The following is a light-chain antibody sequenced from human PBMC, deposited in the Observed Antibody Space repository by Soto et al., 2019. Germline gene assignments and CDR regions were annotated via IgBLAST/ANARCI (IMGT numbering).Light chain of an antibody. CDR1: QSVSNNY. Sequence: EIVLTQSPGTLSLSPGERATLSCRASQSVSNNYLARYQQKPGQAPRLLIYGASSRATGIPDRFTGSGSGTAFTLTIIRLEPEDFALYYCQHYGSSPRWTFGQGTKVEI. J-gene: IGKJ1*01. CDR2: GAS. V-gene: IGKV3-20*01. CDR3: QHYGSSPRWT.